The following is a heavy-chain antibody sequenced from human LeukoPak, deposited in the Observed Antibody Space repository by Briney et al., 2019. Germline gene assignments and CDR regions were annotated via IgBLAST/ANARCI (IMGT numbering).Heavy chain of an antibody. D-gene: IGHD3-10*01. CDR3: AKSFRESDYYFGLDV. CDR2: LWYDGSDK. Sequence: QAGGSLRLSCVASGFPFSSYGMHWVRQAPGKGLEWVAILWYDGSDKYYADSVKGRFTISRDNSKNTLYLQMNSLRAEDTAVYYCAKSFRESDYYFGLDVWGQGTTVTVSS. CDR1: GFPFSSYG. V-gene: IGHV3-33*06. J-gene: IGHJ6*02.